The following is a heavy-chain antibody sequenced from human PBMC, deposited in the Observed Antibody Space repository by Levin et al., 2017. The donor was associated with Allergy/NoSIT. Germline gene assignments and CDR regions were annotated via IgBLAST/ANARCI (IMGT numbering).Heavy chain of an antibody. D-gene: IGHD2-21*02. V-gene: IGHV3-72*01. J-gene: IGHJ3*02. Sequence: GASVKVSCAASGFPFSDYYMDWVRQAPGKGLEWVGRTRIKTKGYTTEYAASVKGRFTISRDDSTNSVYLQMNSLKTEDTAVYYCARGEYCGGDCPNDAFDIWGQGTMITVSS. CDR2: TRIKTKGYTT. CDR3: ARGEYCGGDCPNDAFDI. CDR1: GFPFSDYY.